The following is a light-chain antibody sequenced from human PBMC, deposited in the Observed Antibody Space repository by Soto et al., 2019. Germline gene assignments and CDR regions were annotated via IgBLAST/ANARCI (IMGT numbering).Light chain of an antibody. Sequence: EVLLTQSPGTPSLSRGERATPSFRASERIYSAYLGWYQQKPGQAPRLLIYGTSSRATGIPDRFSGSGSGTDFTLTISRLEPEDFAVYYCQQYGNSPITFGQGTRLEIK. CDR2: GTS. CDR1: ERIYSAY. CDR3: QQYGNSPIT. J-gene: IGKJ5*01. V-gene: IGKV3-20*01.